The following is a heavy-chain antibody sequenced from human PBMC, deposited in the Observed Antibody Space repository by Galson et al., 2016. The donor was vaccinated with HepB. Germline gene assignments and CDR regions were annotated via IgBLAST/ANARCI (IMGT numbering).Heavy chain of an antibody. CDR1: GFSLNTSGVG. V-gene: IGHV2-5*02. D-gene: IGHD5-18*01. J-gene: IGHJ5*02. Sequence: PALVKPTQTLTLTCNFSGFSLNTSGVGVGWVRQPPGKALEWLAFIYWDDDKRYSPSLKSRLTITKDTSKGQVVLTMTNMDPVDTAIYYCAHRNTAVIKGGFDPWGQGVLVTVSS. CDR3: AHRNTAVIKGGFDP. CDR2: IYWDDDK.